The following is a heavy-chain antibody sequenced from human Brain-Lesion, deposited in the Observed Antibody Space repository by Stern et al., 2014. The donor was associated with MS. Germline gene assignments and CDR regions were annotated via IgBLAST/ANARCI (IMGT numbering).Heavy chain of an antibody. CDR2: IYHSGST. CDR1: GGSISSGNYY. J-gene: IGHJ4*02. CDR3: ARGSREVLLPRFYFDY. D-gene: IGHD3-3*01. V-gene: IGHV4-31*03. Sequence: QLVQSGPGLVKPSQTLSLTCTVSGGSISSGNYYWSWIRQHPGKGLGWIGSIYHSGSTYYNPPLKSRVTTSIDTSKNQFSLKLTSVTAADTAVYYCARGSREVLLPRFYFDYWGQGTLVTVSS.